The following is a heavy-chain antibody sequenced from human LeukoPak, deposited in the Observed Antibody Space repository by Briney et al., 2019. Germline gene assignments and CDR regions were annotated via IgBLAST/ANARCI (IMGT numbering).Heavy chain of an antibody. V-gene: IGHV1-69*13. Sequence: ASVKVSCKASGGTFSSYAISWVRQAPGQGLEWMGGIIPIFGTANYAQKFQGRVTITADESTSTAYMELSSLRSEGTAVYYCARSVLSDTAMAGRGGYYYYYMDVWGKGTTVTVSS. CDR2: IIPIFGTA. J-gene: IGHJ6*03. D-gene: IGHD5-18*01. CDR3: ARSVLSDTAMAGRGGYYYYYMDV. CDR1: GGTFSSYA.